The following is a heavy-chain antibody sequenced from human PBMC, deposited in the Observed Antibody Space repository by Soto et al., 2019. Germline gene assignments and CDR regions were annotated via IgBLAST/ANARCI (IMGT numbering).Heavy chain of an antibody. CDR2: ISGSGGST. D-gene: IGHD6-19*01. CDR3: ASETPDSSGYYYYGMDV. J-gene: IGHJ6*02. Sequence: PGGSLRLSCAASGFTFSSYAMSWVRQAPGKGLEWVSAISGSGGSTYYADSVKGRFTISRDNPKNTLYLQMNSLRAEDTAVYYCASETPDSSGYYYYGMDVWGQGTTVTVSS. CDR1: GFTFSSYA. V-gene: IGHV3-23*01.